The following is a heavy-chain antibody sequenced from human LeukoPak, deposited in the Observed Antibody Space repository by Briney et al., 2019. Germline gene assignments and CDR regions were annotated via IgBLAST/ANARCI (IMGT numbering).Heavy chain of an antibody. V-gene: IGHV3-23*01. D-gene: IGHD1-1*01. J-gene: IGHJ4*02. CDR3: AQNVGTRLLGGFNY. Sequence: PGQSLTLSWAVSGLSFEALAMRWVRHAPGEGRGWAAAATGGGESTFYADSVKGRLTISRDNSKKTQFLQVHSLMTEATAVSFCAQNVGTRLLGGFNYRGQGIVVTVSS. CDR2: ATGGGEST. CDR1: GLSFEALA.